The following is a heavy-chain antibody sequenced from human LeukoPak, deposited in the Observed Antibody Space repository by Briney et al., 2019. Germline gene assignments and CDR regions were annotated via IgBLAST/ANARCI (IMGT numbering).Heavy chain of an antibody. D-gene: IGHD5-18*01. Sequence: GGSLRLSCAASGFTFSSYSMHWVRQAPGKGLEWVAVISYDGSNKYYADSVKGRFTISRDNSKNTLYLQMNSLRAEDTAVYYCAKDGDTAMVRPYYYYGMDVWGQGTTVTVSS. V-gene: IGHV3-30*18. CDR1: GFTFSSYS. CDR2: ISYDGSNK. CDR3: AKDGDTAMVRPYYYYGMDV. J-gene: IGHJ6*02.